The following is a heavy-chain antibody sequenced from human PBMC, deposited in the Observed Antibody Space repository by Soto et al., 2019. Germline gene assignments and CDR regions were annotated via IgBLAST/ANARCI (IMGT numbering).Heavy chain of an antibody. Sequence: SETLSLTCTVSGGSISSYYWSWIRQPPGKGLEWIGYIYYSGSTNYNPSLKSRVTISVDTSKNQFSLKLSSVTAADTAVYCCARAHYSNYYYYMDVWGKGTTVTVSS. CDR1: GGSISSYY. D-gene: IGHD4-4*01. J-gene: IGHJ6*03. V-gene: IGHV4-59*01. CDR2: IYYSGST. CDR3: ARAHYSNYYYYMDV.